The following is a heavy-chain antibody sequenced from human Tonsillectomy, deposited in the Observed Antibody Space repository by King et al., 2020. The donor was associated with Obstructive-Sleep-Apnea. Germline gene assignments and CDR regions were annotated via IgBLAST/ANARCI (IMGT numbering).Heavy chain of an antibody. CDR1: GFTFIDYY. J-gene: IGHJ4*02. D-gene: IGHD3-22*01. Sequence: VQLVESGGGLVKPGGSLRLSCAASGFTFIDYYMTWIRQAPRKGLEWVSYISSSVSMKYYADSVKGRFSIARDNATKSLYLQMNSLRAEDTAVYYCASSSGYFDYWGQGTLVTVSS. CDR3: ASSSGYFDY. CDR2: ISSSVSMK. V-gene: IGHV3-11*01.